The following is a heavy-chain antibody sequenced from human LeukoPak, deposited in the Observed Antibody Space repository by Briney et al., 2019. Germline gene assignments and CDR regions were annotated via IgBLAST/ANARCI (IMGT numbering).Heavy chain of an antibody. CDR1: GFTVSNYY. J-gene: IGHJ6*02. CDR2: IYTGGST. CDR3: ARDLQLARHGEMDV. Sequence: PGGSLRLSCAASGFTVSNYYMSWVRQAPGKGLEWVSIIYTGGSTYYGDSVKGRFTISRDNAKNSLYLQMNSLRAEDTAVYYCARDLQLARHGEMDVWGQGTTVTVSS. V-gene: IGHV3-53*01. D-gene: IGHD3-3*01.